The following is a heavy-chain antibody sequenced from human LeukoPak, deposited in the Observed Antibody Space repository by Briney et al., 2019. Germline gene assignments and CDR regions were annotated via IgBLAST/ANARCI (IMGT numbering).Heavy chain of an antibody. CDR2: ISTDSGST. CDR3: ASGLYGGLFDN. CDR1: GFTFSNYA. V-gene: IGHV3-23*01. D-gene: IGHD4/OR15-4a*01. J-gene: IGHJ4*02. Sequence: EESLRLSCTGSGFTFSNYAMNWVRQAPGKGLEWISDISTDSGSTYHIESVRGRFTISRDNSKNTLYLQMNSLRADDTAVYYCASGLYGGLFDNWGPGTLVTVSS.